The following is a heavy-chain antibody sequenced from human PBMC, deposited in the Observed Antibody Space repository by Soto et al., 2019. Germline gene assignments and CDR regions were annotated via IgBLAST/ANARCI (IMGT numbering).Heavy chain of an antibody. CDR1: GFSFSNNW. CDR3: GRYIHGSGDY. Sequence: PGGSLRLSWSASGFSFSNNWVHWVRQAPGKGLVWVSRINSDGSIINYADSVKGRFTISRDNAENTLYLQMNSLRAEDTALYYCGRYIHGSGDYWRQGTLVTVSS. CDR2: INSDGSII. J-gene: IGHJ4*02. V-gene: IGHV3-74*01. D-gene: IGHD3-10*01.